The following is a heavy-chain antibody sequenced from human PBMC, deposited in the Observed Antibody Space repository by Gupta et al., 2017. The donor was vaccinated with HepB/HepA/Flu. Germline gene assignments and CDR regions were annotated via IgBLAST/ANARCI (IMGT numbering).Heavy chain of an antibody. CDR1: GLNFSTYV. J-gene: IGHJ6*02. V-gene: IGHV3-33*06. D-gene: IGHD3-10*01. Sequence: QVQLVDSGGGVVLPGRSPSFSWAASGLNFSTYVIHWVSQAPGKGLEWVAVIWFDGSNKRYADSVKGRFTISRDNSKNTLSLQMNSLRGEETAVYYCVKYGAHKGKKYYYNGMDVWGQGTTVTVSS. CDR2: IWFDGSNK. CDR3: VKYGAHKGKKYYYNGMDV.